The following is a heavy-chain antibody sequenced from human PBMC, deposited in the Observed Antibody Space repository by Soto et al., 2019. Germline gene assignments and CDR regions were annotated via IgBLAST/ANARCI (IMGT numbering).Heavy chain of an antibody. CDR2: VSGFSGDT. V-gene: IGHV1-18*01. J-gene: IGHJ4*02. CDR3: ARPGRNYDNGGTYYYDY. Sequence: QVQLVQSGAEVKEPGASVKVSCKASGYTFNIYGVGWMRQAPGQGLEWMGWVSGFSGDTKYAQNFHGRVTMTTDTSTTTAFMELTSRTSDDTAVDFCARPGRNYDNGGTYYYDYWGQGTLVIVSS. CDR1: GYTFNIYG. D-gene: IGHD3-9*01.